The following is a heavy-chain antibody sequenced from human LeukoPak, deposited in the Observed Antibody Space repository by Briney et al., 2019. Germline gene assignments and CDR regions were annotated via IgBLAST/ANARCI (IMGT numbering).Heavy chain of an antibody. CDR3: AKSMNTAMVTSSGY. D-gene: IGHD5-18*01. CDR2: ISGSGGST. CDR1: GFTFSSYA. Sequence: PGGSLRLSCAASGFTFSSYAMSWVRQAPGKGLEWVSAISGSGGSTYYADSVEGRFTISRDNSKNTLYLQMNSLRAEDTAVYYCAKSMNTAMVTSSGYWGQGTLVTVSS. J-gene: IGHJ4*02. V-gene: IGHV3-23*01.